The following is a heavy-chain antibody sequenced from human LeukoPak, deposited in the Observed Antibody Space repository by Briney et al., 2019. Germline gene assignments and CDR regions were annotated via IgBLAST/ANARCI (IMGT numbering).Heavy chain of an antibody. V-gene: IGHV4-59*01. CDR2: VYYSGST. D-gene: IGHD6-19*01. CDR3: ARGRIAVAGTKNYFDY. J-gene: IGHJ4*02. Sequence: PSETLSLTCTVSGGSISSYYWSWIRQPPGKGLEWIGDVYYSGSTNYNPSLKSRVTISVDTSKNQFSLKLSSVTAADTAVYYCARGRIAVAGTKNYFDYWGQGTLVTVSS. CDR1: GGSISSYY.